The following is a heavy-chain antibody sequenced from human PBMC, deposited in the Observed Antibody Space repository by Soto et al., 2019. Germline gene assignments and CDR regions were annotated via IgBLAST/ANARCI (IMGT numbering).Heavy chain of an antibody. J-gene: IGHJ3*02. CDR3: ARRVTFGGVIVNRAFDI. V-gene: IGHV4-59*01. CDR1: GGSISSYY. D-gene: IGHD3-16*02. CDR2: IYYSGST. Sequence: SETLSLTCTVSGGSISSYYWSWIRQPPGKGLEWIGYIYYSGSTNYNPSLKSRVTISVDTSKNQFSLKLSSVTAADTAVYYCARRVTFGGVIVNRAFDIWGQGTMVTVSS.